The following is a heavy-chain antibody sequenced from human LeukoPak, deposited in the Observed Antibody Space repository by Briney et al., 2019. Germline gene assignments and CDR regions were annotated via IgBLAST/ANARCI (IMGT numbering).Heavy chain of an antibody. J-gene: IGHJ6*03. CDR2: INEGGTI. CDR1: GGSFNIYY. Sequence: SSESLSLTCAVYGGSFNIYYWSWIRQSPGKGLEWIGEINEGGTINYNPSLLSRVTISLDRSKNQFSLRLTSVTTTDTAVYYCARRWNYGRNYYIDVWGKGATVSVSS. V-gene: IGHV4-34*01. D-gene: IGHD1-7*01. CDR3: ARRWNYGRNYYIDV.